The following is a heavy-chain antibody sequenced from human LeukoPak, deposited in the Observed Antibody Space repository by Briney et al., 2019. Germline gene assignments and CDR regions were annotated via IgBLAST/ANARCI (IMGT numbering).Heavy chain of an antibody. Sequence: KRGGSLKTSFKGSGYSFTNFWIGWVRQMPGKGLEWMGIIYPGDSDARYSPSFQGQVTISADKSISTAYLQWVTLKASDTAMYYCARVDGSGSYPFDYWGQGTLVTVSS. CDR3: ARVDGSGSYPFDY. V-gene: IGHV5-51*01. J-gene: IGHJ4*02. CDR1: GYSFTNFW. CDR2: IYPGDSDA. D-gene: IGHD3-10*01.